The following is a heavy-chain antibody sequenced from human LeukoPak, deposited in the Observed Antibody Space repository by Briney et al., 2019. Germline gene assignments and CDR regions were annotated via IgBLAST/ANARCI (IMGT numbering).Heavy chain of an antibody. J-gene: IGHJ3*02. D-gene: IGHD6-13*01. CDR2: ISSSSSYI. CDR1: GFTFSSYS. Sequence: PGGSLRLSCAASGFTFSSYSMNWVRQAPGKGLEWVSSISSSSSYIYYADSVKGRFTISRDNAKNSLYLQMNSLRAEDTAVYYCARGIAAAGSLAGAFDIWGQGTMVTVSS. V-gene: IGHV3-21*01. CDR3: ARGIAAAGSLAGAFDI.